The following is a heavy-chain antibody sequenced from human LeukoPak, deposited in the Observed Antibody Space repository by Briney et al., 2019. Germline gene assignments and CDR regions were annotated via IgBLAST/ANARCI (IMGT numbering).Heavy chain of an antibody. CDR3: ARVMRYSYGRVGAFDI. J-gene: IGHJ3*02. Sequence: PSETLSLTCTVSGGSISSYYWSWIRQPPGKGLEWIGYIYYNGSTNYNPSPKSRVTISVDTSKYQFSLKLSSVTAADTAVYYCARVMRYSYGRVGAFDIWGQGTMVTVSS. CDR2: IYYNGST. D-gene: IGHD5-18*01. CDR1: GGSISSYY. V-gene: IGHV4-59*01.